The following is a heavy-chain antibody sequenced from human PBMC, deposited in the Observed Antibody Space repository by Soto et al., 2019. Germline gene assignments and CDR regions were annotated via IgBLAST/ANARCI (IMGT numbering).Heavy chain of an antibody. D-gene: IGHD4-4*01. V-gene: IGHV1-69*06. CDR1: GGTFSSYA. CDR3: ARDPWDDYSTNWFDP. CDR2: IIPIFGTA. Sequence: ASVKVSCKASGGTFSSYAISWVRQAPGQGLEWMGGIIPIFGTANYAQKFQGRVTITADKSTSTAYMELSSLRSEDTAVYYCARDPWDDYSTNWFDPWGQGTLVTVSS. J-gene: IGHJ5*02.